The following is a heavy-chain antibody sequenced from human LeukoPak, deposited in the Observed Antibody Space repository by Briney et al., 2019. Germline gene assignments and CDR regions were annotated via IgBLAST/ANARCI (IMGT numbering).Heavy chain of an antibody. D-gene: IGHD2-15*01. Sequence: PGGSLRLSCAASGFTVISNYMSWVRQAPGKGLEWVAVIYSGGTTYYADSVKGRFTISRDNSKNTLYLQMNSLRAEDTAVYYCARDLRYCSGGSCYYYGMDVWGQGTTVTVSS. V-gene: IGHV3-66*01. CDR1: GFTVISNY. J-gene: IGHJ6*02. CDR2: IYSGGTT. CDR3: ARDLRYCSGGSCYYYGMDV.